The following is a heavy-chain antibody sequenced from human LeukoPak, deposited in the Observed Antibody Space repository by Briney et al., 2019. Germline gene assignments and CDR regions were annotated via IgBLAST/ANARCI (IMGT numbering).Heavy chain of an antibody. CDR3: ASLDSGSYSPVFDY. D-gene: IGHD3-10*01. CDR2: IYHSGST. Sequence: SETLSLTCAVSGGSISSSNWWSWVRQPPGKGLEWIGEIYHSGSTNYNPSLKSRVTISVDKSKNQFSLKLSSVTAADTAVYYCASLDSGSYSPVFDYWGQGTLVTVSS. J-gene: IGHJ4*02. V-gene: IGHV4-4*02. CDR1: GGSISSSNW.